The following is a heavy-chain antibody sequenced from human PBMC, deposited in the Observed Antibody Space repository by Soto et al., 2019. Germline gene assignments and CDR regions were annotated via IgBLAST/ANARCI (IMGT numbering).Heavy chain of an antibody. CDR1: GGSISSGGYS. CDR3: ARGMTTVNTFDY. V-gene: IGHV4-30-2*01. CDR2: IYHSGST. Sequence: SETLSLTCAVSGGSISSGGYSCSWIRQPPGKGLEWIGYIYHSGSTYYNPSLKSRVTISVNRSKNQFSLKLSSVTAADTAVYYCARGMTTVNTFDYWGQGTLVNVSS. J-gene: IGHJ4*02. D-gene: IGHD4-4*01.